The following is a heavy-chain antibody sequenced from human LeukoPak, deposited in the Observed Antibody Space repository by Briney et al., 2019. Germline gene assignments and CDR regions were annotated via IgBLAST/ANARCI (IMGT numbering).Heavy chain of an antibody. J-gene: IGHJ4*02. CDR3: ARETMSSSWTYDY. D-gene: IGHD6-13*01. CDR2: ISSSSSIK. Sequence: PGGSLRLSCVASGFTFSNYNMNWVRQAPGKGLEWVSYISSSSSIKYYADSVKGRFTISRDNAENSLFLQMISLRDEDTAVYYCARETMSSSWTYDYWGQGTLVTVSS. V-gene: IGHV3-48*02. CDR1: GFTFSNYN.